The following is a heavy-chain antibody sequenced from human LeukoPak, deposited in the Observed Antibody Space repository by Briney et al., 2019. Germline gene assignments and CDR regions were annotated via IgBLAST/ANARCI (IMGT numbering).Heavy chain of an antibody. V-gene: IGHV4-59*02. CDR1: GGSVSNHF. Sequence: SETLSLTCTVSGGSVSNHFWTWIRRPPGKGPEWIGYVSYMGTTNSNPSLRSRVTISIDPSKNQFSLKLTSVTAADTAMYYCARSYCNGRGCYDYWGQGTLVTVSS. D-gene: IGHD2-15*01. CDR2: VSYMGTT. CDR3: ARSYCNGRGCYDY. J-gene: IGHJ4*02.